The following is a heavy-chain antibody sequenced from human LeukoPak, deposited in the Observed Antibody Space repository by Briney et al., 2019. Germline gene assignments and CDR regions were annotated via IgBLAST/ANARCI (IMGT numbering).Heavy chain of an antibody. Sequence: ASVKVSCKASGYTFTTYYVHWVRQAPGQGPEWMGIINPSGGSTTYAQKFRGRLTMTRDMSTSTVYMELSSLRSEDTAVYYCARDLTTMVRGVIIPRTKLDYWGQGTLVTVSS. V-gene: IGHV1-46*01. CDR2: INPSGGST. J-gene: IGHJ4*02. CDR1: GYTFTTYY. CDR3: ARDLTTMVRGVIIPRTKLDY. D-gene: IGHD3-10*01.